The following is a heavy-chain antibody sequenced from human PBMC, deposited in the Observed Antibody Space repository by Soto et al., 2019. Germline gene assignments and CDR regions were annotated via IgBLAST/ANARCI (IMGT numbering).Heavy chain of an antibody. CDR2: IAYDGRSK. CDR1: GITFSNYG. V-gene: IGHV3-30*03. Sequence: GGSLRLSCAASGITFSNYGMHWVRQAPGRGLEWLAVIAYDGRSKYYAESVRGRFTTSRDNARNTVFLQMNSLRGEDTAVYYCARRGTAALGTSRNDHFDSWGQGALVTVSS. D-gene: IGHD1-1*01. CDR3: ARRGTAALGTSRNDHFDS. J-gene: IGHJ4*02.